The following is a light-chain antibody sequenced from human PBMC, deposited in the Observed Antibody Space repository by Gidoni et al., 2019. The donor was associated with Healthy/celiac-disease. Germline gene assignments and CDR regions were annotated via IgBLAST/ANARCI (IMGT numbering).Light chain of an antibody. J-gene: IGKJ1*01. V-gene: IGKV4-1*01. Sequence: RATINCKSSQSVLYSSNNKNYLAWYQQKPGQPPKLLIYWASTRESGVPDRFSGSGSGTDFTLTISSLQAEDVAVYYCQQYYSTPWTFGQGTKVEIK. CDR2: WAS. CDR3: QQYYSTPWT. CDR1: QSVLYSSNNKNY.